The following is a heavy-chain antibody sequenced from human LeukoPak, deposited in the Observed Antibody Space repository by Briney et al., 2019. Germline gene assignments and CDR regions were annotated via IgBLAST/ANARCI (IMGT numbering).Heavy chain of an antibody. CDR2: ISGSGGST. CDR3: AKDLYCSGGSCYSGVHYYYGMDV. D-gene: IGHD2-15*01. CDR1: GFTFSSYA. V-gene: IGHV3-23*01. J-gene: IGHJ6*02. Sequence: GGSLRLSCAASGFTFSSYAMSWVRQAPGKGLEWVSAISGSGGSTYYADSVKGRFTISRDSSKNTLYLQMNSLRAEDTAVYYCAKDLYCSGGSCYSGVHYYYGMDVWGQGTTVTVSS.